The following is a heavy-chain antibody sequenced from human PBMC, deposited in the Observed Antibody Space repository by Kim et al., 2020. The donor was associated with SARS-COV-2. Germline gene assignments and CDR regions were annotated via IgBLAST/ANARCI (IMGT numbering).Heavy chain of an antibody. CDR2: IYWDDHK. CDR1: GFSLSTSGVG. Sequence: SGPTLVNPTQTLTLTCTFSGFSLSTSGVGVGWIRQPPGKALEWLALIYWDDHKRYSPSLKSRLTITKDTSKNQVVLTMTNMDPVDTATYYCAAGRRYSSSASMDYWGQGTLVTVSS. CDR3: AAGRRYSSSASMDY. D-gene: IGHD6-13*01. V-gene: IGHV2-5*02. J-gene: IGHJ4*02.